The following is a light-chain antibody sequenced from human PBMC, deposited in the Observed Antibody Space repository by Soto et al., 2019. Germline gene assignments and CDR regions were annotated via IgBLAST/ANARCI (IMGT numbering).Light chain of an antibody. CDR2: AAS. Sequence: AILMNQSPSSLSASTGDRVTITCRSSQGISSYLAWYQQTPAHAPKLLIYAASTLQSGVPSRFSGSGSGTDFTLTISCLQPEDVATYYCQKYKSALYTFGAGTKVDI. CDR1: QGISSY. CDR3: QKYKSALYT. J-gene: IGKJ3*01. V-gene: IGKV1-8*01.